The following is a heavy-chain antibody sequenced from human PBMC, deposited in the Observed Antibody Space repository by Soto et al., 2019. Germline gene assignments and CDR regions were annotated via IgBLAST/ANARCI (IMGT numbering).Heavy chain of an antibody. CDR2: IKQDGSEK. CDR1: GFTLSGYW. V-gene: IGHV3-7*03. CDR3: AREYYDFWSGYYYGMDV. J-gene: IGHJ6*02. Sequence: GGSLRLSCAASGFTLSGYWMSWVRQAPGKGLEWVANIKQDGSEKYYVDSVKGRFTISRDNAKNSLYLQMNSLRAEDTAVYYCAREYYDFWSGYYYGMDVWGQGTTVTVSS. D-gene: IGHD3-3*01.